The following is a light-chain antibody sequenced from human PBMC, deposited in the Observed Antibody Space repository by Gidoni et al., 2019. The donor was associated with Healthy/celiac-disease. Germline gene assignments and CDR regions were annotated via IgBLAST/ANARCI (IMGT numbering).Light chain of an antibody. CDR3: QHYNNWPPKVT. CDR1: QSVNSN. V-gene: IGKV3-15*01. CDR2: VAS. J-gene: IGKJ3*01. Sequence: EIVMTQSPATLSVSPGERATLSCRARQSVNSNLAWYQQKPGQAPRLLIYVASARAMGIPARFSGSGSGSEFTLTISSMQSEDFAVYYCQHYNNWPPKVTFXPXTKVDIK.